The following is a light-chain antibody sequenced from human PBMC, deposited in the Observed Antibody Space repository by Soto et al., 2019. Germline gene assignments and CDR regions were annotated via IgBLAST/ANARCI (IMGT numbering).Light chain of an antibody. CDR3: QSYDSSLSGDV. J-gene: IGLJ1*01. CDR2: ANN. Sequence: VLTQPPAVSGAPGQRVTISCTGSSSNIGAGYDVHWYQQLPGPAPKLLIFANNNRPSGVPDRFSGSRSGTSGSLAITGLQAEDEADYYCQSYDSSLSGDVFGTGTKVTVL. V-gene: IGLV1-40*01. CDR1: SSNIGAGYD.